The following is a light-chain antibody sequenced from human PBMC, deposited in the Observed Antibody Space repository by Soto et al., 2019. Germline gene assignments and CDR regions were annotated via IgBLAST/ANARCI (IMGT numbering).Light chain of an antibody. CDR3: LRDCLYPIT. CDR2: GAS. Sequence: AIQVTRPPSSRPSSVEHIVTITGRVSQAITNHFGWYKQRPGKAPKLLIYGASTLKIGVPSRFCGSVSGTDFALTISGLQPEDSATYYCLRDCLYPITFGGGTKVEI. J-gene: IGKJ4*01. V-gene: IGKV1-6*01. CDR1: QAITNH.